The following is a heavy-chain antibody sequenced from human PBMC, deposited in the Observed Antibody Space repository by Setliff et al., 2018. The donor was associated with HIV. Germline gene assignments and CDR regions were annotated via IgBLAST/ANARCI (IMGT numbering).Heavy chain of an antibody. V-gene: IGHV4-34*01. J-gene: IGHJ6*03. Sequence: SETLSLTCAVYTGSFSGYYWSWIRQPPGKGLEWIGEITHSRSTNYNPSLKSRATISVDTSKNHFSLKLTSLTAADTAVYYCARAQLPPTYIDVWGSGTTVS. D-gene: IGHD2-2*01. CDR1: TGSFSGYY. CDR3: ARAQLPPTYIDV. CDR2: ITHSRST.